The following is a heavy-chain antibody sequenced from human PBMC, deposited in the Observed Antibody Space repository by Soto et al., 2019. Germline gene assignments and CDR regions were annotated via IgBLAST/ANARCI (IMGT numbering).Heavy chain of an antibody. Sequence: ASVKVSCKVSGYTLTELSMHWVRQAPGKGLEWMGGFDPEDGETIYAQKFQGRVTMTEDTSTDTAYMELSSLRSEDTAVYYCATVPLTIFGVVPLFDPWGQGTLVTVSS. CDR2: FDPEDGET. D-gene: IGHD3-3*01. J-gene: IGHJ5*02. V-gene: IGHV1-24*01. CDR1: GYTLTELS. CDR3: ATVPLTIFGVVPLFDP.